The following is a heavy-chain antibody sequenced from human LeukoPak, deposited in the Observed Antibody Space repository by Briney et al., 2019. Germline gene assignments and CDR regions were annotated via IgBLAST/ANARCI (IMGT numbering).Heavy chain of an antibody. J-gene: IGHJ4*02. Sequence: PSETLSLTCTVSGGSISSYYWSWIRQPPGKGLEWIGYIYYSGSTNYNPSLKSRVTISVDTSKNQFSLKLSSVTAADTAVYYCARHGRSSGWYYLFDYWGQGTLVTVSS. V-gene: IGHV4-59*08. D-gene: IGHD6-19*01. CDR3: ARHGRSSGWYYLFDY. CDR2: IYYSGST. CDR1: GGSISSYY.